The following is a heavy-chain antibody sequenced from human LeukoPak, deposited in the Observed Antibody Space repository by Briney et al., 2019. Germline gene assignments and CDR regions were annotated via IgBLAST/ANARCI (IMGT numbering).Heavy chain of an antibody. D-gene: IGHD3-10*01. J-gene: IGHJ4*02. CDR1: GFTLSSYW. CDR2: IKQDGSEK. Sequence: GGSLRLSCAASGFTLSSYWMSWVRQAPGKGLEWVANIKQDGSEKNYVDSVRGRFTITRDNAKNSLYLQMNSLRPEDMAMYYCARDGYASGSHDYWGQGTLVTVSS. V-gene: IGHV3-7*01. CDR3: ARDGYASGSHDY.